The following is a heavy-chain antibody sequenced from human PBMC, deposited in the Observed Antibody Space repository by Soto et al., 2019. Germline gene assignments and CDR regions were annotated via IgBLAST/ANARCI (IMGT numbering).Heavy chain of an antibody. CDR3: ARVIGGLYYFDY. CDR1: GYTFTGDA. J-gene: IGHJ4*02. D-gene: IGHD3-16*01. CDR2: INAGNGNT. V-gene: IGHV1-3*01. Sequence: ASVKGSCTASGYTFTGDAMHWVRQAPGQRLEWMGWINAGNGNTKYSQKFQGRVTITRDTSASTAYMELSSLRSEDTAVYYCARVIGGLYYFDYWGQGTLVTVSS.